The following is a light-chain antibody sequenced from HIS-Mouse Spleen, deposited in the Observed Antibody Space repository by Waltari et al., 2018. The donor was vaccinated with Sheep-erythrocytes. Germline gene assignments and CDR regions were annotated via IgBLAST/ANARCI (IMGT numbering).Light chain of an antibody. CDR2: KDS. Sequence: SYELTQPPSVSVSPGQTARNTCSGDALPKQYAYWYQQKPGQAPGGGIYKDSERPSGIPERFAGSSSGTTVTLTISGVQAEDEADYYCQSADSSGTYVFGTGTKVTVL. V-gene: IGLV3-25*03. J-gene: IGLJ1*01. CDR1: ALPKQY. CDR3: QSADSSGTYV.